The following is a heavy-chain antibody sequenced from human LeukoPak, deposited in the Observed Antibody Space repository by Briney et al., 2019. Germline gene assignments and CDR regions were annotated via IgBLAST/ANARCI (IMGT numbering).Heavy chain of an antibody. CDR3: AKGISGSYFYFDY. V-gene: IGHV3-23*01. CDR1: GFTFSSYA. CDR2: ISGSGGST. Sequence: GGSLRLSCAASGFTFSSYAMSWVRQAPGKGLEWVSAISGSGGSTYYADSVKGRFTVSRDNSKNTLYLQMNSLRAEDAAVYYCAKGISGSYFYFDYWGQGTLVTVSS. D-gene: IGHD1-26*01. J-gene: IGHJ4*02.